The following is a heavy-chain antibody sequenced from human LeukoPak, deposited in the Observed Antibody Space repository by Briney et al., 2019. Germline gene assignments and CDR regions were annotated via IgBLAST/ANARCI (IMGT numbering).Heavy chain of an antibody. V-gene: IGHV3-53*01. J-gene: IGHJ3*02. CDR1: GFTVSSNY. D-gene: IGHD3-22*01. CDR2: IYSGGST. CDR3: ARVLTMIGSHAFDI. Sequence: GGSLRLSCAASGFTVSSNYMSWVRQAPGKGLEWVSVIYSGGSTYYADSVKGRFTISRDNSKNTLYLQMNSLRAEDTAVYYCARVLTMIGSHAFDIWGQGTMVTVSS.